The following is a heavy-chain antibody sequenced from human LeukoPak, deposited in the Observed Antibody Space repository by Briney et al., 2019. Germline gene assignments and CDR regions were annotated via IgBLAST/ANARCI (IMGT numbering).Heavy chain of an antibody. D-gene: IGHD3-10*01. CDR2: ISYSGST. V-gene: IGHV4-39*07. CDR1: GGSISSSSYY. Sequence: SETLSLTCTVSGGSISSSSYYWGWIRQPPGKGLEWIGTISYSGSTYYNPSLNTRVTMSVDTSKNQFSLSLNSVTAADTAVYYCARDSITMVRGGWFEPWGQGTLVTVSS. J-gene: IGHJ5*02. CDR3: ARDSITMVRGGWFEP.